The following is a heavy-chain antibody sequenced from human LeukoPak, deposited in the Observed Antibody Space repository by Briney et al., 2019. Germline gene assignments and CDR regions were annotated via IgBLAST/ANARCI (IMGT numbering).Heavy chain of an antibody. D-gene: IGHD2-8*01. Sequence: ASVKASCKASGYTFTGYYMHWGRQAPGQGLEWMGWINPNSGGTNYAQKFQGRVTMTRDTSISTAYMELSRLRSDDTAVYYCARDPDNGGCPYFDYRGQGTLVTVSS. J-gene: IGHJ4*02. V-gene: IGHV1-2*02. CDR1: GYTFTGYY. CDR3: ARDPDNGGCPYFDY. CDR2: INPNSGGT.